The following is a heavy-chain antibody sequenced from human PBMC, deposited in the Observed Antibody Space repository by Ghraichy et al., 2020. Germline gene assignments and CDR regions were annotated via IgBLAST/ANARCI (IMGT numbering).Heavy chain of an antibody. CDR2: ISSSSSYI. CDR3: ARDTSYDFWSGGGDY. CDR1: GFTFSSYS. V-gene: IGHV3-21*01. D-gene: IGHD3-3*01. J-gene: IGHJ4*02. Sequence: GGSLRLSCAASGFTFSSYSMNWVRQAPGKGLEWVSSISSSSSYIYYADSVKGRFTISRDNAKNSLYLQMNSLRAEDTAVYYCARDTSYDFWSGGGDYWGQGTLVTVSS.